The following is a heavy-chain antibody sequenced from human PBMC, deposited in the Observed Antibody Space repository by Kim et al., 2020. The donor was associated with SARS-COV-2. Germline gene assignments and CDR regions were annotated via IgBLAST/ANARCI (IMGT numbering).Heavy chain of an antibody. J-gene: IGHJ4*02. D-gene: IGHD6-19*01. V-gene: IGHV3-23*05. CDR3: AKDHPSSGWPTFDS. Sequence: YADSVKGRFTVPRDITKDTLYLQMTSLSADDTALYYCAKDHPSSGWPTFDSWGQGTLVAVSS.